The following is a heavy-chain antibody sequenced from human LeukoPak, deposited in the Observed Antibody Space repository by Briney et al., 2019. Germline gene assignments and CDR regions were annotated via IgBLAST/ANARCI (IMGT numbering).Heavy chain of an antibody. CDR3: ARATVTTPILDY. CDR1: GGSISSGGYY. D-gene: IGHD4-17*01. Sequence: SQTLSLTCTVSGGSISSGGYYWRWIRQHPGRGLEWNEYIYYRRSTYNNPSLKSRVTISVDTSKNQFSLKRSSVTAADTAVYYCARATVTTPILDYWGQGTLATVSS. J-gene: IGHJ4*02. V-gene: IGHV4-31*03. CDR2: IYYRRST.